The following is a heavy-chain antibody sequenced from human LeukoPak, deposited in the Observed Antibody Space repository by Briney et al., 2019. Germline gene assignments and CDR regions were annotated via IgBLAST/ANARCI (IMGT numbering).Heavy chain of an antibody. J-gene: IGHJ5*02. V-gene: IGHV1-2*02. CDR3: ARVLRVVVAATEFDP. D-gene: IGHD2-15*01. CDR1: GYIFTDYY. Sequence: GASVKVSCKASGYIFTDYYMHWVRQAPGQGLEWMGWINPNSGGTNYAQKFQGRVTMTTDTSISTAYMELSRLISDDTGVYYWARVLRVVVAATEFDPWGQGTLVTVSS. CDR2: INPNSGGT.